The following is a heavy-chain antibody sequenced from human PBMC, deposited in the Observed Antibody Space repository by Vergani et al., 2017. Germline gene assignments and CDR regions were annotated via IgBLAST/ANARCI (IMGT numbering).Heavy chain of an antibody. V-gene: IGHV1-3*02. D-gene: IGHD3-3*01. CDR3: ARFSRPYYDFWSGYYVTDYYYMDV. CDR2: SNAGNGNT. J-gene: IGHJ6*03. CDR1: GYTFTSYA. Sequence: QVQLVQSGAEVKKPGASVKVSCKASGYTFTSYAMHWVRQAPGQRLEWMGWSNAGNGNTKYSQEFQGRVTITRDTSASTAYMELSSLRSEDMAVYYCARFSRPYYDFWSGYYVTDYYYMDVWGKGTTVTVSS.